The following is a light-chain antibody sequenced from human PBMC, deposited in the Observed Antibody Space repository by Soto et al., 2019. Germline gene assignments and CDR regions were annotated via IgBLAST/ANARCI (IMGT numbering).Light chain of an antibody. CDR1: SSDVGGYNY. CDR3: TSYAGSNFPVV. J-gene: IGLJ2*01. V-gene: IGLV2-14*03. Sequence: QSALTQPASVSGSPGQSITISCTGTSSDVGGYNYVSWYQHHPGKAPKLMIYDVSNRPSGVSNRFSGSKSGNTASLTVSGLLAEDEADYYCTSYAGSNFPVVFGGGTKLTVL. CDR2: DVS.